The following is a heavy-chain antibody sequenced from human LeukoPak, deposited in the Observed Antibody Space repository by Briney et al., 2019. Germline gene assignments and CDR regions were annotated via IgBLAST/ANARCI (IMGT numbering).Heavy chain of an antibody. CDR1: GFTFSSYA. J-gene: IGHJ4*02. V-gene: IGHV3-23*01. CDR2: VGGRGDST. Sequence: GGSLRLSCAASGFTFSSYAMSWVRQAPGKGLEWVSAVGGRGDSTFYADSMQGRFTISRDNSKNTLHLQMNSLRAEDTAIYYCAKDWAYDSSGYSAYWGQGTLVTVSS. D-gene: IGHD3-22*01. CDR3: AKDWAYDSSGYSAY.